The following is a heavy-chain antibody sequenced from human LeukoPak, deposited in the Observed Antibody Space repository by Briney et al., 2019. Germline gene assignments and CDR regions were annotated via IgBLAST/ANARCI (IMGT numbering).Heavy chain of an antibody. CDR1: GYTFTSYY. D-gene: IGHD6-13*01. CDR3: ARVQWDIAAAGHDGFDI. V-gene: IGHV1-46*01. Sequence: ASVKVSCKASGYTFTSYYMHWVRQAPGQGLEWMGIINSSGGSTSYAQKFQGRVTMTRDTSTSIVYMELSSLRSEDTAVYYCARVQWDIAAAGHDGFDIWGQGTMVTVSS. J-gene: IGHJ3*02. CDR2: INSSGGST.